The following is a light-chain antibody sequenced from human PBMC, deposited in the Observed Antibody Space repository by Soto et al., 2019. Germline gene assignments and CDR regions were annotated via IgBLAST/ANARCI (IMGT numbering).Light chain of an antibody. V-gene: IGKV1-39*01. CDR2: AAS. Sequence: DTQMTQSPSSLSASVGDRVTITCRASQSVGSLLNWFQQKPGKAPKLLIYAASTLQSGAPSSFSGSGAGTDFTLIISSLQPEDFATYYCQQSYSLPYTFGQGTKLEI. CDR1: QSVGSL. J-gene: IGKJ2*01. CDR3: QQSYSLPYT.